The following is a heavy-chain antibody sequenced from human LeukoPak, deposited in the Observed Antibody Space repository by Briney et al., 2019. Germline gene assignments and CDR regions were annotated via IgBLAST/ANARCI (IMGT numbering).Heavy chain of an antibody. J-gene: IGHJ4*02. CDR1: DEPFSGYY. CDR3: NPEGYYDY. D-gene: IGHD3-3*01. V-gene: IGHV4-34*01. Sequence: PSETLSLTCAISDEPFSGYYWGWIRQPPGKGLELIGETNRNGNTDYNPSLKSRVSMSIDTLTAADTAVYYCARLVPERFFQLNPEGYYDYWGQGTLVTVSS. CDR2: TNRNGNT.